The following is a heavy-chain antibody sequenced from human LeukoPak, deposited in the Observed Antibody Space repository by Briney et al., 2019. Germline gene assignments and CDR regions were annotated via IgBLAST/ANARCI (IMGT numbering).Heavy chain of an antibody. J-gene: IGHJ4*02. D-gene: IGHD1-26*01. Sequence: ASVKVSCKASGYTFTSYGISWVRQAPGQGLEWMGWISAYNGNTNYAQKLQGRVTMTTDTSTSTAYTELRSLRSDDTAVYYCARVSGRAYYYFDYWGQGTLVTVSS. CDR1: GYTFTSYG. CDR3: ARVSGRAYYYFDY. V-gene: IGHV1-18*01. CDR2: ISAYNGNT.